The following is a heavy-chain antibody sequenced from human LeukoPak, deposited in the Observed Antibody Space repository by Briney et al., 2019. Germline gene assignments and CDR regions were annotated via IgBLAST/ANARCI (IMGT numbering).Heavy chain of an antibody. CDR2: ITTAGNT. Sequence: GGSLRLSCAASGFTFSNYDMHWVRQATGKGLEWVSGITTAGNTHYAGSVEGRFTISREHAKNSLYLQMNSLRAGDTAVYYCAKVKSDSSGWYHVLDWGQGTLVTVPS. V-gene: IGHV3-13*04. CDR3: AKVKSDSSGWYHVLD. CDR1: GFTFSNYD. J-gene: IGHJ4*02. D-gene: IGHD6-19*01.